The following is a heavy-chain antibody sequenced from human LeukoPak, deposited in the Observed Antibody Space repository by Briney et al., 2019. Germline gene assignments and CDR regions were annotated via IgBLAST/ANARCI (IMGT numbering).Heavy chain of an antibody. J-gene: IGHJ4*02. Sequence: PGGSLRLSCAASGFTFSSYAMSWVRQAPGKGLEWVSAISGSGGSTYYADSVKGRFTISRDNSKNTLYLQMNSLRAEDTAVYYCASVGSIVAAGTLDYWGQGTLVTVSS. CDR1: GFTFSSYA. CDR3: ASVGSIVAAGTLDY. CDR2: ISGSGGST. D-gene: IGHD6-13*01. V-gene: IGHV3-23*01.